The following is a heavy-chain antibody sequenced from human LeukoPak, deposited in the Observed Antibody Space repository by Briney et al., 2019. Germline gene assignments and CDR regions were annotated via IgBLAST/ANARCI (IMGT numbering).Heavy chain of an antibody. Sequence: ASVKVSCKVSGYTLTELSMHWVRQAPGKGLEWMGGFDPEDGETIYAQKFQGRVTMTEDTSTDTAYMELSSLRSEDTAVYYCATEGPLHGSGSPSFDYWGQGTLVTVSS. CDR3: ATEGPLHGSGSPSFDY. D-gene: IGHD3-10*01. CDR2: FDPEDGET. J-gene: IGHJ4*02. V-gene: IGHV1-24*01. CDR1: GYTLTELS.